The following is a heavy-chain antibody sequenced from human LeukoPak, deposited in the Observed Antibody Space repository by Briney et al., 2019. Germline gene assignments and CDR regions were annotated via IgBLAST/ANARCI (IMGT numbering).Heavy chain of an antibody. Sequence: GGSLRLSCAAFGFTFSSYSMNWVRQAPGKGLEWVSSISSSSSYIYYADSVKGRFTISRDNAKNSLYLQMNSLRAEDTAVYYSARDVDITGTDYWGQGTLVTVFS. CDR3: ARDVDITGTDY. V-gene: IGHV3-21*01. J-gene: IGHJ4*02. CDR2: ISSSSSYI. CDR1: GFTFSSYS. D-gene: IGHD1-20*01.